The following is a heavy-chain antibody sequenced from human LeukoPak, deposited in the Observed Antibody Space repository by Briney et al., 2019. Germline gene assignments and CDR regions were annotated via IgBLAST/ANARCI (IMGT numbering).Heavy chain of an antibody. J-gene: IGHJ6*03. CDR3: ARCIAVVGFLYYYYYMDV. D-gene: IGHD6-19*01. CDR1: GYTFTSYV. Sequence: GASVKVSCNASGYTFTSYVISWVRQAPGQGLEWMGWISAYNGNTNYAQKLQGRVTMTTDTSTSTAYMELRSLRSDEAAVYYCARCIAVVGFLYYYYYMDVWGKGTTVTISS. V-gene: IGHV1-18*01. CDR2: ISAYNGNT.